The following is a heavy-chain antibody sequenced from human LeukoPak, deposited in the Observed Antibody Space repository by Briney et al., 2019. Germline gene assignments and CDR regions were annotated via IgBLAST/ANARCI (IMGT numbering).Heavy chain of an antibody. J-gene: IGHJ5*02. Sequence: ASVKVSCKASGYTFTDYYMHWVRQAPGLGLEWMGWINPHNGGTNYAQKFQGRVTLTRDTSISTAYMDLSSLTSDDTALYYCASNLESGIGWFDPWGQGTLVTVSS. D-gene: IGHD1-26*01. CDR2: INPHNGGT. V-gene: IGHV1-2*02. CDR1: GYTFTDYY. CDR3: ASNLESGIGWFDP.